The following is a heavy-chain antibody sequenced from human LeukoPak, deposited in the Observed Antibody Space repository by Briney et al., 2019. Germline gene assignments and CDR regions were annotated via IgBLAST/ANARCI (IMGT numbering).Heavy chain of an antibody. CDR3: ARLSDF. CDR2: INYSGST. Sequence: SETLSLTCTVSGGSISSYYWGWIRQPPGKGLEWIASINYSGSTYYNPSLNSRATISVDTSKTQFSLTLSSVTAADTAVYYCARLSDFWGQGILVTVSS. J-gene: IGHJ4*02. V-gene: IGHV4-39*01. CDR1: GGSISSYY.